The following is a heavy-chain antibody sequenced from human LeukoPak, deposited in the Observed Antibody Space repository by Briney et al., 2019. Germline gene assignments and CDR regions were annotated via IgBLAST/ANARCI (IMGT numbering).Heavy chain of an antibody. V-gene: IGHV4-4*07. Sequence: SETLSLTCTVSGGSISSYYWSWIRQPAGKGLEWIGRIYTSGSTNYNPSLKSRVTMSVDTSKNQFSLKLSSVTAADTAVYYCARRRGYCSSTSCYAHWFDPWGQGTLVTVSS. D-gene: IGHD2-2*01. CDR1: GGSISSYY. CDR3: ARRRGYCSSTSCYAHWFDP. J-gene: IGHJ5*02. CDR2: IYTSGST.